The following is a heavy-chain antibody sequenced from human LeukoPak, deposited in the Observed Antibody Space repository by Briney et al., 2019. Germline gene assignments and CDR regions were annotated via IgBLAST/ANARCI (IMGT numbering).Heavy chain of an antibody. CDR3: AKDFLYYYDSSGYLDY. D-gene: IGHD3-22*01. V-gene: IGHV3-30*18. CDR2: ISYDGSNK. CDR1: GFTFSSYG. J-gene: IGHJ4*02. Sequence: SGGSLRLSCAASGFTFSSYGMHWVRQAPGKGLEWVAVISYDGSNKYYADSVKGRFTISRDNSKNTLYLQMNSLRAEDTAVYYCAKDFLYYYDSSGYLDYWGQGTLVTVSS.